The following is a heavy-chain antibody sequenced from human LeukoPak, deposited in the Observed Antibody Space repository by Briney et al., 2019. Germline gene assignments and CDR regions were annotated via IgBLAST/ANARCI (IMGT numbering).Heavy chain of an antibody. V-gene: IGHV1-2*04. J-gene: IGHJ5*02. Sequence: ASVKVSCKASRYTFTGYYMHWVRQAPGQGLEWMGWINPNSGGTNYAQKFQGWVTMTRDTSISTAYMELSRLRSDDTAVYYCARGDLSSIAARRWFDPWGQGTLVTVSS. CDR3: ARGDLSSIAARRWFDP. CDR1: RYTFTGYY. CDR2: INPNSGGT. D-gene: IGHD6-6*01.